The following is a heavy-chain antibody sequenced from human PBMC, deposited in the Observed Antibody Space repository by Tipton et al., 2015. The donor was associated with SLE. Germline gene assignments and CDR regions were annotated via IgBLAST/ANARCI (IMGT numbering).Heavy chain of an antibody. J-gene: IGHJ4*02. V-gene: IGHV4-59*11. D-gene: IGHD3-16*02. Sequence: TLSLTCTVSGGSISSHYWSWIRQPPGKGLEWIGYIYYSGSTNYNPSLKSRVTISVDTSKNQFSLNLSSVTAADTALYYCARVIATEDYWGQGTLVTVSS. CDR2: IYYSGST. CDR1: GGSISSHY. CDR3: ARVIATEDY.